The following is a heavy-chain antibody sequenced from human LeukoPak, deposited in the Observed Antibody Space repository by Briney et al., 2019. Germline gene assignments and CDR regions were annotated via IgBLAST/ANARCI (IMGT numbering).Heavy chain of an antibody. J-gene: IGHJ5*02. CDR3: GGDGRWLDP. CDR2: IKSKTDGGTT. CDR1: GFTFSSYS. Sequence: GGSLRLPCAASGFTFSSYSMNWVRQAPGKGLEWVGRIKSKTDGGTTDYAAPVKDRFTISRDDSKNTIYLQMNSLKTEDTAVYYCGGDGRWLDPRGQGTLVTVSS. V-gene: IGHV3-15*01. D-gene: IGHD2-21*02.